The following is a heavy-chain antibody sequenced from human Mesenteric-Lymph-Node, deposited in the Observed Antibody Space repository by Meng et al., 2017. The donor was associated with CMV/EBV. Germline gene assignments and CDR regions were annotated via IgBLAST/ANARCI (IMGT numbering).Heavy chain of an antibody. CDR3: ARSHYYDTPGYQIQYWYFDL. CDR1: GGSISRSPHY. CDR2: IYYNGIT. D-gene: IGHD3-22*01. Sequence: SETLSLTCTVSGGSISRSPHYWAWIRQSPGRGLESIGAIYYNGITHYNPSLKSRVTISVDTSKNQFSLKLTSVTAADTAVYYCARSHYYDTPGYQIQYWYFDLWGRGTLVTVSS. J-gene: IGHJ2*01. V-gene: IGHV4-39*07.